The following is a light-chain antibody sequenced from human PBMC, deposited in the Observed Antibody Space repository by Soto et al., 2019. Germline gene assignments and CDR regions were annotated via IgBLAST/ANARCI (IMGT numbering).Light chain of an antibody. V-gene: IGKV3-11*01. CDR2: DAS. CDR3: QQRSNWPLT. J-gene: IGKJ4*01. CDR1: QSVSSY. Sequence: EIVLTHSPATLSLSPGERATLSCRASQSVSSYLAWYQQKPGHAPRLLIYDASNRATGIPARFSGSGSGTDFTLTISSLEPEDFAVYYCQQRSNWPLTFGGGTKVEIK.